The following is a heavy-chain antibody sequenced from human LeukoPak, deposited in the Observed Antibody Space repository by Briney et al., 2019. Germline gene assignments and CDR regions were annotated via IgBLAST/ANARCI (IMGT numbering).Heavy chain of an antibody. CDR2: IYYSGST. Sequence: SETLSLTCTVSGGSIRSSSHYWVWIRQPPGKGLEWIGSIYYSGSTYYNPSLPSLKSRVTISLDTSKNQFSLNLSSVIAADTAVYYCARLSRSGWYWFDPWGQGTLVTVSS. CDR1: GGSIRSSSHY. J-gene: IGHJ5*02. V-gene: IGHV4-39*07. CDR3: ARLSRSGWYWFDP. D-gene: IGHD6-19*01.